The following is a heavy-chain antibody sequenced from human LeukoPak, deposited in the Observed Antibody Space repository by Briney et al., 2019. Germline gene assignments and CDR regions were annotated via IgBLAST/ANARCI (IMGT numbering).Heavy chain of an antibody. V-gene: IGHV3-48*04. CDR2: IRSSDSTT. CDR3: AKRADSSAHSFYY. D-gene: IGHD3-22*01. CDR1: GFSFSSYG. Sequence: TGGSLRLSCAASGFSFSSYGMKWVRQAPGKGLEWLSYIRSSDSTTYYADSVKGRFTISRDNAKNSLYLQMDSLRVEDTAVYYCAKRADSSAHSFYYWGQGTLVTVSS. J-gene: IGHJ4*02.